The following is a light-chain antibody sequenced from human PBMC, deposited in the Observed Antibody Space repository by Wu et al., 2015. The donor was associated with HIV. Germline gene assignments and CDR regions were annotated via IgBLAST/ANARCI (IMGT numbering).Light chain of an antibody. V-gene: IGKV1-9*01. CDR1: QGIASY. Sequence: GDRVTITCRASQGIASYLAWYQQKPGKVPKLLIYATSTLHSGVPSRFSGSGSGTEFTLTISSLQPEDFATYFCQQVNNYPLFGGGTKVEVK. CDR2: ATS. CDR3: QQVNNYPL. J-gene: IGKJ4*01.